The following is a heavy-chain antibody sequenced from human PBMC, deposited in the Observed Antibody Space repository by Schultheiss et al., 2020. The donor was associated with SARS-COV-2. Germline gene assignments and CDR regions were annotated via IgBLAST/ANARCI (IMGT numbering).Heavy chain of an antibody. CDR3: ARAYGDYFVNFYY. CDR2: IYYSGST. Sequence: SETLSLTCAVYGGSFSGYYWSWIRQPPGKGLEWIGYIYYSGSTNYNPSLKSRVTMSVDTSKNQFSLKLSSVTAADTAVYYCARAYGDYFVNFYYWGQGTLVTVSS. J-gene: IGHJ4*02. V-gene: IGHV4-59*01. CDR1: GGSFSGYY. D-gene: IGHD4-17*01.